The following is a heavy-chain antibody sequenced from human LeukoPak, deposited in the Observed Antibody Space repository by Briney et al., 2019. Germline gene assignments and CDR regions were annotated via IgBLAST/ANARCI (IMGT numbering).Heavy chain of an antibody. V-gene: IGHV1-69*05. CDR1: GGTFSSYA. J-gene: IGHJ3*02. CDR3: ASYYGRPLIRDAFDI. CDR2: IISIFGTA. D-gene: IGHD3-10*01. Sequence: ASVKVSCKASGGTFSSYAISWVRQAPGQGLEWMGRIISIFGTANYAQKFQGRVAITTDESTSTAYMELSSLRSEDTAVYYCASYYGRPLIRDAFDIWGQGTMVTVSS.